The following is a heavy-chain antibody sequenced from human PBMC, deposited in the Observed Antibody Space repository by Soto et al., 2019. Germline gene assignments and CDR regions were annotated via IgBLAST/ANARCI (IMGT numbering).Heavy chain of an antibody. Sequence: SETLSLTCTVSGGSISSSGYYWGWIRQPPGKGLEWIGSIYYSGSTYYNPSLKSRVTISVDTSKNQFSLKLSSVTAADTAVYYCARPVGDDNYFDYWGQGTLVTVSS. V-gene: IGHV4-39*01. D-gene: IGHD2-21*02. CDR2: IYYSGST. J-gene: IGHJ4*02. CDR1: GGSISSSGYY. CDR3: ARPVGDDNYFDY.